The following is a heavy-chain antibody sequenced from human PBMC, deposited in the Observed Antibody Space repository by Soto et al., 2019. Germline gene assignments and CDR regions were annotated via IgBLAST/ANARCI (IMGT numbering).Heavy chain of an antibody. J-gene: IGHJ4*02. CDR3: ARDLDGSGSYYTDY. D-gene: IGHD3-10*01. CDR1: GYMFVTYG. CDR2: ISAYNGNT. V-gene: IGHV1-18*01. Sequence: ASVKDSCKASGYMFVTYGINWVRQAPGQGLEWMGWISAYNGNTKYAQNLQGRVTMTTDASTSTAYMEMRSLRSDDTAVYYCARDLDGSGSYYTDYWGPGTLVTVSS.